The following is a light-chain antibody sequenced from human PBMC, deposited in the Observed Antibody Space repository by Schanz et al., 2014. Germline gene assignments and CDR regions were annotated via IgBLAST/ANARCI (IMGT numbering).Light chain of an antibody. V-gene: IGLV2-14*02. CDR3: CSYAGSYTRV. Sequence: QSALTQPASVSGSPGQSITISCTGTSSDVGSYNLVSWYQHHPGKAPKLMIYEGTKRPSGVSNRFSGSKSGNTASLTISGLQAEDEAEYYCCSYAGSYTRVFGGGTKVTVL. CDR1: SSDVGSYNL. CDR2: EGT. J-gene: IGLJ3*02.